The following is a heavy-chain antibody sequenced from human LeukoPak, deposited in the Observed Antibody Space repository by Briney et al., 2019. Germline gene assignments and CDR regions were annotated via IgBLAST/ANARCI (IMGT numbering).Heavy chain of an antibody. Sequence: GGSLRLSCAASGFTFSSYAMHWVRQAPDKGLEWLAVISYDGSNKYYGDSVKGRFTISRDNSKNTLYLQMNSLRAEDTAVYYCARARPGTTLYGYWGQGTLVTVSS. D-gene: IGHD1-7*01. CDR1: GFTFSSYA. CDR2: ISYDGSNK. CDR3: ARARPGTTLYGY. V-gene: IGHV3-30-3*01. J-gene: IGHJ4*02.